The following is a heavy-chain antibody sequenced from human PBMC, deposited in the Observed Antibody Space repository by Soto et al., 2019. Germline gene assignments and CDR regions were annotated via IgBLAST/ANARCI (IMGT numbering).Heavy chain of an antibody. CDR2: IYYSGST. D-gene: IGHD6-13*01. CDR1: GGSISSYY. J-gene: IGHJ4*02. V-gene: IGHV4-59*01. CDR3: ARWGQTPAAGPNFDY. Sequence: LSLTCSVSGGSISSYYWSWIRQPPGKGLEWIGYIYYSGSTNYNPSLKSRKTISVDTSKNQFSLKLSSVTAADSAVYYCARWGQTPAAGPNFDYWGQGTLVTVSS.